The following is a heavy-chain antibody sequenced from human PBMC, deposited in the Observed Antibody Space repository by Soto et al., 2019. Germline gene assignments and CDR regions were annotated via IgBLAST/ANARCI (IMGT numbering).Heavy chain of an antibody. D-gene: IGHD2-21*01. CDR1: GTSISSSYW. J-gene: IGHJ5*02. Sequence: SETLSLTCTVSGTSISSSYWWTWVRQPPGKGLEWIGEIYHAGITKYNPSLKSRVTISVDKSNNQFSLELRAVTAADTALFFCTTLPPRIVVVKTEILPWGQGTLVTVSS. CDR3: TTLPPRIVVVKTEILP. CDR2: IYHAGIT. V-gene: IGHV4-4*02.